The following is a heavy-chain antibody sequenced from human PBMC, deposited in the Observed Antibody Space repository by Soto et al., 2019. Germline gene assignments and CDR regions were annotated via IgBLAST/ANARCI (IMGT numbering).Heavy chain of an antibody. V-gene: IGHV4-4*07. CDR1: AGSLTNYY. Sequence: SETLSLTCTVAAGSLTNYYWSWIRQPAGKGLEWIGRMYTKERTNYNLSFKSRVTMSVDTSKNQFSLKLNAVTAADTAVYYCARDDYKDGGNNWFDPWGQGTLVTVSS. D-gene: IGHD3-16*01. CDR2: MYTKERT. CDR3: ARDDYKDGGNNWFDP. J-gene: IGHJ5*02.